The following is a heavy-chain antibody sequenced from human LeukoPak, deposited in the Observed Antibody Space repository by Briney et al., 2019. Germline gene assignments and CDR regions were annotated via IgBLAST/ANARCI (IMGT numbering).Heavy chain of an antibody. V-gene: IGHV4-4*02. CDR2: VHLSGRT. J-gene: IGHJ4*02. CDR1: GDSISSTNW. CDR3: AREGGPYRPLDY. Sequence: SGTLSLTCGVSGDSISSTNWWTWVRQPPGEGLEWIGEVHLSGRTNYNPSLESRVTMSVDRSENHLSLKLTSVTAADTAVYYCAREGGPYRPLDYWGQGTLVTVSS.